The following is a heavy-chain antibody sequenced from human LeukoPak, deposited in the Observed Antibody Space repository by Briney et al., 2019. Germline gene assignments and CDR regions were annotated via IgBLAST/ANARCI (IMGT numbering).Heavy chain of an antibody. D-gene: IGHD4-17*01. Sequence: GASVKVSCKASGYPFTSFEINWVRQVTGEGLEWMGWMKPDSDNSAFAQKFRDRVTLSSDSSINTAYMEVSSLGSDDTAVYFCARGTFDYDVVTGIHYYYMDVWGTGTAVTVSS. V-gene: IGHV1-8*01. CDR1: GYPFTSFE. J-gene: IGHJ6*03. CDR3: ARGTFDYDVVTGIHYYYMDV. CDR2: MKPDSDNS.